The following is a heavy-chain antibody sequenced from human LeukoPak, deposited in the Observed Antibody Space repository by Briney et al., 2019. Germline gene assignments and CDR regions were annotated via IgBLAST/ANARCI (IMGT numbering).Heavy chain of an antibody. J-gene: IGHJ4*02. Sequence: PSETLSLTCTVSGGSISRSSFYWGWIRQPPGKGLEWIGSIYYSGSTYYNPSIKSRVIISVNTSTNQFSLKLSSVTAADTGVYYCASRGCYASGSYCHYFDYWGQGALVTVSS. CDR1: GGSISRSSFY. CDR3: ASRGCYASGSYCHYFDY. D-gene: IGHD3-10*01. V-gene: IGHV4-39*01. CDR2: IYYSGST.